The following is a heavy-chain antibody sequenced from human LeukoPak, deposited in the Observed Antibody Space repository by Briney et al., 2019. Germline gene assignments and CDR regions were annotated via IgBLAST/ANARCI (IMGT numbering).Heavy chain of an antibody. CDR1: GFTFSNYG. V-gene: IGHV3-33*01. D-gene: IGHD6-13*01. Sequence: GGSLRLSCIASGFTFSNYGFHWVRQAPGKGLEWTAAIWYDGSNQCYPDSVKGRFTISRDNSKNTIYLQMNSPRIEDTAMYYCARDLSSSWSPGVWGQGTMVSVSS. J-gene: IGHJ3*01. CDR2: IWYDGSNQ. CDR3: ARDLSSSWSPGV.